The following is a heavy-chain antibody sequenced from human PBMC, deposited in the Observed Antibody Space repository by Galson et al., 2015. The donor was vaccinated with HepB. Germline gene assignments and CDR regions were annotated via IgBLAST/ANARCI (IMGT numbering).Heavy chain of an antibody. Sequence: SLRLSCAASGFTFSSYGMHWVRQAPGKGLEWVAVVWYDGTFKYYGDSVKGRFTISRDSSQNTLYLQMNSLRAEDTAVYYCARDHLLTYYYDSSGLGLDYWGQGTLVAVSS. J-gene: IGHJ4*02. V-gene: IGHV3-33*08. CDR1: GFTFSSYG. CDR3: ARDHLLTYYYDSSGLGLDY. CDR2: VWYDGTFK. D-gene: IGHD3-22*01.